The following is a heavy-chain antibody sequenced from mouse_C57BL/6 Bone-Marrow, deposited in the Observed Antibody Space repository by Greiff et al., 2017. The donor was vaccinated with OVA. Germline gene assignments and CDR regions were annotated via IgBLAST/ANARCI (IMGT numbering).Heavy chain of an antibody. D-gene: IGHD2-3*01. J-gene: IGHJ2*01. V-gene: IGHV1-81*01. CDR3: ASRRAIYDGYGDYFDY. CDR1: GYTFTSYG. Sequence: QVQLQQSGAELARPGASVKLSCKASGYTFTSYGISWVKQRTGQGLEWIGEIYPRNGNTYYNEKFKGKATLTADKSSSTAYMELRSLTSEDSAVDFCASRRAIYDGYGDYFDYWGQGTTLTVSS. CDR2: IYPRNGNT.